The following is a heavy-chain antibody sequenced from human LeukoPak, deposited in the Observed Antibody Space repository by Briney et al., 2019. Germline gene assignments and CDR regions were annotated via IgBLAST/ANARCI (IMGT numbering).Heavy chain of an antibody. J-gene: IGHJ5*02. D-gene: IGHD2-21*01. CDR2: INPSSGGT. Sequence: ASVKVSCKTSGYSFTDYYMHWVRQAPGQGLEWMGWINPSSGGTSSARKFQGRVTMTRDTSITTVYMEVRWLTSDDTAVYYCARADRLHGGPYLIGPWGQGTLVTVSS. V-gene: IGHV1-2*02. CDR3: ARADRLHGGPYLIGP. CDR1: GYSFTDYY.